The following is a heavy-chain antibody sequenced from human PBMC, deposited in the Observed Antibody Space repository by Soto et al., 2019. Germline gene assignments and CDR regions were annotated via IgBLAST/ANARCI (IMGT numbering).Heavy chain of an antibody. V-gene: IGHV1-46*01. D-gene: IGHD6-6*01. CDR1: GYTFTSYY. Sequence: QVQLVQSGAEVKKPGASVKVSCKASGYTFTSYYMHWVRQAPGQGLEWMGIINPSGGSTSYAQKFQGRVTMTRDTSTSTVYMELSSLRSEDTAVYYCARPTPTRLGYYCGMDVWGQGTTVTVSS. CDR2: INPSGGST. CDR3: ARPTPTRLGYYCGMDV. J-gene: IGHJ6*02.